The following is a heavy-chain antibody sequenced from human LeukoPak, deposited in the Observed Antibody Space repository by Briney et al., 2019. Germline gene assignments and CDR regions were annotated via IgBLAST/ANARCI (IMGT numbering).Heavy chain of an antibody. V-gene: IGHV1-46*01. Sequence: ASVKVSCKASGYTFTSYGISWVRQAPGQGLEWLGLINPSGGSTSYAQKFQGRVTMTRDTSTSTVYMELSSLRSEDTAVYYCARGYCSSNSCYGADAFDIWGQGTMVTVSS. CDR1: GYTFTSYG. J-gene: IGHJ3*02. D-gene: IGHD2-2*01. CDR3: ARGYCSSNSCYGADAFDI. CDR2: INPSGGST.